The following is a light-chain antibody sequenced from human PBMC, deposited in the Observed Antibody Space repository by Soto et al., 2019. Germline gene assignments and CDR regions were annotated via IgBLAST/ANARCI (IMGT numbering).Light chain of an antibody. CDR2: EVS. J-gene: IGKJ4*01. CDR1: QSLSHSDGKTY. CDR3: MQSLQLHVT. V-gene: IGKV2D-29*01. Sequence: DIVLTQTPLSLSVTPGQPASISCKSSQSLSHSDGKTYLYWYLQKPGQPPQLLMYEVSNRFSGVPDRFNGSRSWSDFTLKNSRVEAEDVGVYYCMQSLQLHVTFGGGTKEEIK.